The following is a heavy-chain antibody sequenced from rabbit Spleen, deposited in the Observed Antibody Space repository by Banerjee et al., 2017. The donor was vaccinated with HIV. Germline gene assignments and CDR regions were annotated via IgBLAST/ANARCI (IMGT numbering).Heavy chain of an antibody. CDR3: ARDLIGIIGWNFYL. V-gene: IGHV1S40*01. J-gene: IGHJ6*01. CDR1: GFSFSSSDY. Sequence: QSLEESGGDLVKPGASLTLTCTASGFSFSSSDYICWVRQAPGKGLEWIACIAVGSGGFTYYANWAKGRFTISRTSSITVTLQMTSLTAADTATYFCARDLIGIIGWNFYLWGQGTLVTVS. D-gene: IGHD1-1*01. CDR2: IAVGSGGFT.